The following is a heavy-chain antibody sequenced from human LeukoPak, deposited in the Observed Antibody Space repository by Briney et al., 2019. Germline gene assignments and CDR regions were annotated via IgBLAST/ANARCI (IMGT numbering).Heavy chain of an antibody. CDR1: GFIFRTYS. CDR2: ISGDSNTI. Sequence: GGSLRLSCAASGFIFRTYSMNWVRQAPGKALEWVSYISGDSNTISYADSVKGRFTISRDNAKNSLYLQMNSLRDEDTAVYYCARTHSSGYYRGFDFWGQGTLVTVSS. J-gene: IGHJ4*02. V-gene: IGHV3-48*02. D-gene: IGHD3-22*01. CDR3: ARTHSSGYYRGFDF.